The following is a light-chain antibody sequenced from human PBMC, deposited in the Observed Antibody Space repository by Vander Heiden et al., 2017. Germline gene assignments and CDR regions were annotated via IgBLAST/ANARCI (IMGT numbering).Light chain of an antibody. J-gene: IGLJ2*01. V-gene: IGLV3-19*01. CDR3: DSRDSSGNHLGV. Sequence: STELTLDPAAAMALGRPVRITCQGDSLRSYYASWYQQKPGQAPVLVIYGKNSRPSEMPDRFSGSRSGSTASLTITGAQAEDEADYYCDSRDSSGNHLGVFGGGTKLTVL. CDR2: GKN. CDR1: SLRSYY.